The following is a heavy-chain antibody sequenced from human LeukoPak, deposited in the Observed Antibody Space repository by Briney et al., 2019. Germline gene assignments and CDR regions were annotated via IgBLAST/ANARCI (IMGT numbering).Heavy chain of an antibody. CDR1: GFTFSSYA. J-gene: IGHJ3*02. CDR3: AKDYDILTGYPHGAFDI. CDR2: ISGSGGST. Sequence: GGPLRLSCAASGFTFSSYAMSWVRQAPGKGLEWVSAISGSGGSTYYADSVKGRFTISRDNSKNTLYLQMNSLRAEDTAVYYCAKDYDILTGYPHGAFDIWGQGTMVTVPS. D-gene: IGHD3-9*01. V-gene: IGHV3-23*01.